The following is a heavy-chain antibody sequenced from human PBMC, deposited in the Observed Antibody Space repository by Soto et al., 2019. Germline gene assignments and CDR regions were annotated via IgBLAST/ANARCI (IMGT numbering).Heavy chain of an antibody. Sequence: QAQVVQSGADVRKPVSAVKLSCKDSEGTFNSYALAWVRQSPGQGLEWMGGIIPYYTQLHYAQKFEDRVTITADDATNTVYLELSSLRSDDTAVYFCACGAIRWYPYFFYSWAQGPLVTVSS. J-gene: IGHJ4*02. CDR2: IIPYYTQL. CDR1: EGTFNSYA. CDR3: ACGAIRWYPYFFYS. V-gene: IGHV1-69*01. D-gene: IGHD6-13*01.